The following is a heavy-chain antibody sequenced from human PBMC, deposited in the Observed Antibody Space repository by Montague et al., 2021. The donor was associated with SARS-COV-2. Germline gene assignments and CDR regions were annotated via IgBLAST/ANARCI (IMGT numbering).Heavy chain of an antibody. CDR3: AREWGSYSGRFDY. Sequence: TLSLTCTVSGDSTTSGSYYWNWVRQPAGKGLEWVGRSYTSGSIDYNPSLKSRLTISVDTSKNQFSLKLSSVTAADTAVYFCAREWGSYSGRFDYWGQGALVTVSS. D-gene: IGHD1-26*01. V-gene: IGHV4-61*02. CDR2: SYTSGSI. J-gene: IGHJ4*02. CDR1: GDSTTSGSYY.